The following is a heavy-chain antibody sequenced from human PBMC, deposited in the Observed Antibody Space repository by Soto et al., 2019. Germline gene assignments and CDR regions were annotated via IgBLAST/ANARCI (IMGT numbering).Heavy chain of an antibody. CDR1: GGTFSSYA. J-gene: IGHJ6*04. Sequence: QVQLVQSGAEVKKPGSSVKVSCKASGGTFSSYAISWVRQAPGQGLEWMGGIIPIFGTAKYAQKFQGIVTITADKSTSTAYMELSSLRSEDTAVYYCARGSNEGVLAAAPRDYYYGMDVWGKGTTVTVSS. CDR3: ARGSNEGVLAAAPRDYYYGMDV. CDR2: IIPIFGTA. D-gene: IGHD6-13*01. V-gene: IGHV1-69*06.